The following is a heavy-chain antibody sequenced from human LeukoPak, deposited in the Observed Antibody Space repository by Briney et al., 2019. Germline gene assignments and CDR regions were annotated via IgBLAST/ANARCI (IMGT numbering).Heavy chain of an antibody. J-gene: IGHJ6*02. D-gene: IGHD3-22*01. V-gene: IGHV3-23*01. CDR3: AKDQVYYYDSSGHGPYGMDV. CDR2: ISGSGGST. Sequence: GGSLRLSCAASGFTFSSYAMSWVRQAPGKGLEWVSAISGSGGSTYYADSVKGRFTISRDNSKNTLYLQMNSLRAKDTAVYYCAKDQVYYYDSSGHGPYGMDVWGQGTTVTVSS. CDR1: GFTFSSYA.